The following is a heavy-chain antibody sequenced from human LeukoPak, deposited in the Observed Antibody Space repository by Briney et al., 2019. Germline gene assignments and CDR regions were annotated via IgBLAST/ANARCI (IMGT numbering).Heavy chain of an antibody. J-gene: IGHJ4*02. V-gene: IGHV3-23*01. Sequence: GGSLRLSCAASGFTLSSYAMSCVRPAPEQGPEWVSGISGHSDSTYHADSVKGRFTISRDNSKNTLYLQMNSLRAEDTAVYYCAGYVWGTYRDTNYWGQGTLVTVSS. CDR3: AGYVWGTYRDTNY. CDR1: GFTLSSYA. D-gene: IGHD3-16*02. CDR2: ISGHSDST.